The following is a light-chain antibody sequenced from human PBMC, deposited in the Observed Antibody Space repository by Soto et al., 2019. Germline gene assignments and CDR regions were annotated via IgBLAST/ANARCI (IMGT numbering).Light chain of an antibody. J-gene: IGLJ2*01. V-gene: IGLV2-14*01. Sequence: QSALTQPASVSGSPGQSSTISCTGTSSDIGANNFVSWYQQHPGKAPKVLIYEVTNRPSGISNRFSGSKSGNTASLTISGLRAEDEADYYCNSYTNTGARVFGGGTQLTVL. CDR1: SSDIGANNF. CDR2: EVT. CDR3: NSYTNTGARV.